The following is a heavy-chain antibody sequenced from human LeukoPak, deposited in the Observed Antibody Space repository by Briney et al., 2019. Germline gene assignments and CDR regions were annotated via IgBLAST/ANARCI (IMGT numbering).Heavy chain of an antibody. D-gene: IGHD6-13*01. CDR3: ARDPIAAAGTDRWFDP. CDR1: GGSISSYY. V-gene: IGHV4-4*07. J-gene: IGHJ5*02. Sequence: SETLSLTCTVSGGSISSYYWSWIRQPAGKGLEWIGRIYTSGSTNYNPPLKSRVTMSVDTSKNQFSLKLSSVTAADTAVYYCARDPIAAAGTDRWFDPWGQGTLVTVSS. CDR2: IYTSGST.